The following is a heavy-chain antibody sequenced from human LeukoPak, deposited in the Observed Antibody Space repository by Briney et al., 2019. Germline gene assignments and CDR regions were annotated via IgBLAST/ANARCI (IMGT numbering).Heavy chain of an antibody. D-gene: IGHD5-24*01. CDR1: GFTFSNYN. Sequence: GGSLRLSCAASGFTFSNYNMNWVRQAPGKGLEWVSSISSSSSYIYYADSVKGRFTISRDNAKNSLYLQMNSLRAEDTAVYYCARDRVEMATIFDYWGQGTLVTVSP. V-gene: IGHV3-21*01. CDR2: ISSSSSYI. J-gene: IGHJ4*02. CDR3: ARDRVEMATIFDY.